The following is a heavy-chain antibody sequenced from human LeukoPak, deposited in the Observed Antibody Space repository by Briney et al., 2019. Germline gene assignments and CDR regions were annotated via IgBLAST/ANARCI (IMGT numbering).Heavy chain of an antibody. CDR2: IYYSRST. Sequence: SETLSLTCTVSVGSISSYYWSWIRQPPGQGLEWIGYIYYSRSTNYNPSIKSRVTISVDTSKYQFSLKLSSVTAADTAVYYCARDKTSNTAMVAGAFDIWGQGTMVTVSS. CDR3: ARDKTSNTAMVAGAFDI. V-gene: IGHV4-59*01. D-gene: IGHD5-18*01. CDR1: VGSISSYY. J-gene: IGHJ3*02.